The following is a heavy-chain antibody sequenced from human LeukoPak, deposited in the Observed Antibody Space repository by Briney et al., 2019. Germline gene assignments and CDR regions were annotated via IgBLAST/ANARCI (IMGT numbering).Heavy chain of an antibody. CDR1: GGSISSSSYY. J-gene: IGHJ5*02. D-gene: IGHD3-10*01. CDR2: IYYSGST. Sequence: SETLSLTCTVSGGSISSSSYYWGWIRQPPGKGLEWIGRIYYSGSTYYNPSLKSRVTISVDTSKNPFSLKLSSVTAADTAVSYCARAPVLLWFGELLGWFDPWGQGTLVTVSS. CDR3: ARAPVLLWFGELLGWFDP. V-gene: IGHV4-39*01.